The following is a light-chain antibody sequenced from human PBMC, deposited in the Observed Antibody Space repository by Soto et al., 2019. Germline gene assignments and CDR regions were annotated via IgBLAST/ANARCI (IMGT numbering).Light chain of an antibody. V-gene: IGLV1-40*01. Sequence: QSVLTQPPSVSGAPGRRVTISCTGSSSNIGAGYGVHWYQQLPGTAPKLLIYGDNNRPSGVPDRFSGSKSGTSVSLAITGLQAEDEADYYCQSYDSSLSGYVFGTGTKLTVL. J-gene: IGLJ1*01. CDR2: GDN. CDR1: SSNIGAGYG. CDR3: QSYDSSLSGYV.